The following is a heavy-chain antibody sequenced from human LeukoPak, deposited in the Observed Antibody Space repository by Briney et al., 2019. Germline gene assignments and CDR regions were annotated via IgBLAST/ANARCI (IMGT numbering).Heavy chain of an antibody. CDR1: GFTVSSNY. CDR3: ATDREGDPSAYYLV. Sequence: GGSLRLSCAASGFTVSSNYMSWVRQAPGKGLEWVSVIYSDGNTYYADSVKGRFTISRDNSKNTLFLQMNSLRAEDSAVYYCATDREGDPSAYYLVGGQGTLITVSS. D-gene: IGHD3-22*01. V-gene: IGHV3-53*01. CDR2: IYSDGNT. J-gene: IGHJ4*02.